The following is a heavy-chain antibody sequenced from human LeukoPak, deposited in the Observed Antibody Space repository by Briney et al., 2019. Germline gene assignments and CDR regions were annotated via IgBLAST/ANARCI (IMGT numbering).Heavy chain of an antibody. V-gene: IGHV4-39*01. Sequence: SETLSLTCTVSGGSISSSSYSWGWIRQPPGKGLEWIGSIYYSGSTYYNSSLKSRVTISVDTSKNQFSLKLSSVTAADTAVYYCARLRGPGTIDYWGQGTLVTVSS. D-gene: IGHD3-10*01. CDR3: ARLRGPGTIDY. CDR2: IYYSGST. CDR1: GGSISSSSYS. J-gene: IGHJ4*02.